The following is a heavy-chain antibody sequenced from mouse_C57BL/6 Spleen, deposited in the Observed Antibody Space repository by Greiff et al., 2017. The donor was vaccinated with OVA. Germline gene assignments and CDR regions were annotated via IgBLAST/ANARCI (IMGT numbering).Heavy chain of an antibody. J-gene: IGHJ3*01. V-gene: IGHV1-39*01. CDR3: AKGGDAGWFAY. CDR1: GYSFTDYN. Sequence: EVQLQQSGPELVKPGASVKISCKASGYSFTDYNMNWVKQSNGKSLEWIGVINPNNGTTSYNQKFKGKATLTVEQSSSTAYMQLNSLTSEASAAYYFAKGGDAGWFAYWGQGTLVTVSA. CDR2: INPNNGTT.